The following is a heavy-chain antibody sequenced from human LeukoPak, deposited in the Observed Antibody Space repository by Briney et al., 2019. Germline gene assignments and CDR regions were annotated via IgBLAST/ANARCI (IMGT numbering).Heavy chain of an antibody. Sequence: GGSLRLSCAASGFTFSNYEMDWVRQAPGKGLEWVSFISSSGILIYYADSVKGRFTISRDNGKNSLFLQMDSLRVEDTAVYYCAKVSGSGWHFDHWGQGTLVTVSS. V-gene: IGHV3-48*03. D-gene: IGHD6-19*01. CDR1: GFTFSNYE. J-gene: IGHJ4*02. CDR2: ISSSGILI. CDR3: AKVSGSGWHFDH.